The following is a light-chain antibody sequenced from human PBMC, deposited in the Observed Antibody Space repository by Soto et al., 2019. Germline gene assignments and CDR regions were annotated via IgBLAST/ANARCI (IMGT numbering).Light chain of an antibody. V-gene: IGLV2-8*01. CDR1: SSDVGGYKS. Sequence: QSALTQPPSASGSPGQSVTISCTGASSDVGGYKSVSWYQQHPGKAPKLIISEVNSGVPDRFSGSKSGNTASLTVSGLQAEDEADYYCSSYAGSGNWVFGGWTKLTVL. CDR2: EV. CDR3: SSYAGSGNWV. J-gene: IGLJ3*02.